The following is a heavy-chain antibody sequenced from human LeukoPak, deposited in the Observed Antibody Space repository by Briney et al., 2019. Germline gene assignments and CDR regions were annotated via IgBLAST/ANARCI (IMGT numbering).Heavy chain of an antibody. CDR3: ARHARAGSYYYFDY. D-gene: IGHD1-26*01. CDR2: IYYSGST. V-gene: IGHV4-39*01. Sequence: PSETLSLTCTVSGGSISSSSYYWGWIRQPPGKGLEWIGSIYYSGSTYYNPSLKSRVTISVDTSKNQFSLELSSVTAADTAVYYCARHARAGSYYYFDYWGQGTLVTVSS. J-gene: IGHJ4*02. CDR1: GGSISSSSYY.